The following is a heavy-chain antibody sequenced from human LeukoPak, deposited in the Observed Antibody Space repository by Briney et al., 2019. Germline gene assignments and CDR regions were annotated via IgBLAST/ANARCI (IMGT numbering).Heavy chain of an antibody. CDR3: ARRLNYLGAFDI. D-gene: IGHD4-11*01. V-gene: IGHV4-39*07. J-gene: IGHJ3*02. Sequence: PSETLSLTCTVSGGSISSSSYYWGWIRQPPGKGLEWIGSIYYSGSTYYNPSLKSRVTISVDTSKNQFSLKLSSVTAADTAVYYCARRLNYLGAFDIWGQGTMVTVSS. CDR2: IYYSGST. CDR1: GGSISSSSYY.